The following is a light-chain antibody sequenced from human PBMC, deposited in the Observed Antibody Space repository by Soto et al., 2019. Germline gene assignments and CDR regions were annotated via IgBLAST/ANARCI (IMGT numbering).Light chain of an antibody. J-gene: IGLJ1*01. Sequence: QSALAQPASVSGSRGQSITISCVGRNTDVGQDKSVSRYQQGPGKAPKLLIFEVTNRPSGVSSRFSGSRSGNTASLTISGLPPDDEGDYFCVSYTDTDTLVFGNGTKVTVL. CDR2: EVT. V-gene: IGLV2-14*01. CDR3: VSYTDTDTLV. CDR1: NTDVGQDKS.